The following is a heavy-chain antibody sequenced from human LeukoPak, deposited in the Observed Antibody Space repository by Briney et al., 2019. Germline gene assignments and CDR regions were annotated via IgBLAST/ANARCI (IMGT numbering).Heavy chain of an antibody. CDR3: ASVDTAMVTGPDNYYGMDV. CDR1: GFTFSSYA. D-gene: IGHD5-18*01. Sequence: GGSLRLSCAASGFTFSSYAMHWVRQAPGKGREWVADISYDGSKKYYADSVKGRFSISRDNSKTTLYLQMSSLRAEDSAVYYWASVDTAMVTGPDNYYGMDVWGQGTTVTVS. J-gene: IGHJ6*02. V-gene: IGHV3-30*15. CDR2: ISYDGSKK.